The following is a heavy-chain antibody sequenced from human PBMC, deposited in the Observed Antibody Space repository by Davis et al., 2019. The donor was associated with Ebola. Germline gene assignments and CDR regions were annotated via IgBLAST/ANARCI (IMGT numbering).Heavy chain of an antibody. CDR2: STESEADI. J-gene: IGHJ4*02. CDR1: GLDISSSV. Sequence: PGGSLRLSCAASGLDISSSVLYWVRQAPGKGLEWVSASTESEADITYADSVKGRFTISRDNSKNTLYLQMNSLRAEDTAVYYCATDQRYQLLYLFDHWGQGTLVTVSS. D-gene: IGHD2-2*02. CDR3: ATDQRYQLLYLFDH. V-gene: IGHV3-23*01.